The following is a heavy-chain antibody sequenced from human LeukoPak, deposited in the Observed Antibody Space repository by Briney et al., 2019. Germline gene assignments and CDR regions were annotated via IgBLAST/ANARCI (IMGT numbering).Heavy chain of an antibody. CDR2: ISGSGGST. CDR1: GFTFSIYA. CDR3: AKDELRYPWT. J-gene: IGHJ4*02. D-gene: IGHD3-9*01. V-gene: IGHV3-23*01. Sequence: GGSLRLSCAASGFTFSIYAMSWVRQAPGKGLEWVSGISGSGGSTYYADSVKGRFTISRDNSKNTLFLQMNSLRAEDTAVYYCAKDELRYPWTWGQGTLVTVSS.